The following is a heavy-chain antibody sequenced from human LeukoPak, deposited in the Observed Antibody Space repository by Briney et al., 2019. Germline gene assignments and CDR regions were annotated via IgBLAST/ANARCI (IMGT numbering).Heavy chain of an antibody. J-gene: IGHJ2*01. D-gene: IGHD2-15*01. CDR1: GGSISSYY. Sequence: SETLSLTCTVSGGSISSYYWSWIRQPPGKGLEWIGYIYYSGSTNYNPSLKSRVTIPVGTSKNQFSLKLSSVTAADTAVYYCASSYCSGGSCYSNLNWYFDLWGRGTLVTVSS. CDR3: ASSYCSGGSCYSNLNWYFDL. CDR2: IYYSGST. V-gene: IGHV4-59*01.